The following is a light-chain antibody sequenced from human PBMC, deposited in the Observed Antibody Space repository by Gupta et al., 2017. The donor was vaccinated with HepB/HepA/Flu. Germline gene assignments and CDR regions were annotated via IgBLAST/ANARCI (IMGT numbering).Light chain of an antibody. Sequence: QSALTQPASVSGSPGQSITIPCTGTSSDVGGYNYVYWYQQYPGKAPKVIIYDVSGRPSGVSDRFSGSKSGNMASLTISGLQAEDEADYYCCSYRSSTSLFVFGTGTKVTV. CDR1: SSDVGGYNY. CDR3: CSYRSSTSLFV. CDR2: DVS. V-gene: IGLV2-14*01. J-gene: IGLJ1*01.